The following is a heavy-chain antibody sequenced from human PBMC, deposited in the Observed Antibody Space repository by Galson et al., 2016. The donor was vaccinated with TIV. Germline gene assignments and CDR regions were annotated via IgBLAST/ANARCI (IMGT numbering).Heavy chain of an antibody. CDR2: ISYDGSSK. Sequence: SLRLSCAASGFTFNSHGMHWVRQAPGKGLEWMAVISYDGSSKYYADSVRGRFTISRDSSKKTLYLQMNSLRVEDTAVYYCAKRRLKFWSISLHSFDYWGQGTLVTVSS. D-gene: IGHD3-3*01. V-gene: IGHV3-30*18. CDR1: GFTFNSHG. CDR3: AKRRLKFWSISLHSFDY. J-gene: IGHJ4*02.